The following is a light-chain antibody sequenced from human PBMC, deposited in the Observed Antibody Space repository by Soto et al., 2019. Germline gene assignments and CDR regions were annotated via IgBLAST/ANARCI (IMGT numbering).Light chain of an antibody. V-gene: IGKV1-5*03. CDR3: QQYNSSPFT. Sequence: DIQMTQSPSTLSASVGDRVTITCRASQSISSWLAWYHQKPGKAPKLLIYKASSLESGVPSRFSGSGSETEFTLTISSLQPDDLATYYCQQYNSSPFTFGPGTKVDIK. CDR1: QSISSW. CDR2: KAS. J-gene: IGKJ3*01.